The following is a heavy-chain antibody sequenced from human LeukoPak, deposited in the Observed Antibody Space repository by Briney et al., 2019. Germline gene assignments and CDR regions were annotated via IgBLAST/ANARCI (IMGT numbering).Heavy chain of an antibody. V-gene: IGHV3-23*01. CDR2: ISDTGNT. J-gene: IGHJ4*02. Sequence: TGGSLRLSCAASGFSFSSCAMSWVRQAPGKGLEWVSGISDTGNTYHADSVKGRFTISRDSSKNTLFLQMNRLRPEDAAVYYCAKAPVTTCRGAFCYPFDYWGLGTLVTVSS. CDR3: AKAPVTTCRGAFCYPFDY. D-gene: IGHD2-15*01. CDR1: GFSFSSCA.